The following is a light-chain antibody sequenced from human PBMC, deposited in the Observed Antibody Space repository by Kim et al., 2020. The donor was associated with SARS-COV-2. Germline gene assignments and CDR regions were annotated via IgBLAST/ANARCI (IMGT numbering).Light chain of an antibody. CDR3: AAWDDSLNGRGV. J-gene: IGLJ3*02. V-gene: IGLV1-44*01. Sequence: ELTQPPSASGTPGQRVTISCSGSSSNIGSNTVNWYQQLPGTAPKLLIYSNNQRPSGVPDRFSGSKSGTSASLAISGLQSEDEADYYCAAWDDSLNGRGVFGGGTKLTVL. CDR1: SSNIGSNT. CDR2: SNN.